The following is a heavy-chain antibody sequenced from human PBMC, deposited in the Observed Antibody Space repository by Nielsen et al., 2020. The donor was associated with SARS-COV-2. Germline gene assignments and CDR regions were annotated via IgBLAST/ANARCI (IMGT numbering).Heavy chain of an antibody. D-gene: IGHD5-18*01. CDR3: ARGGRIHLYLLAFDI. V-gene: IGHV1-18*01. Sequence: ASVKVSCKVSGISVTQLTMHWVRQAPGEGLEWMGWISAYNGNANYGQKFQGRLTMTTDTSTTTAYMELRSLRSDDTVVYFCARGGRIHLYLLAFDIWGQGTMVTVSS. CDR1: GISVTQLT. CDR2: ISAYNGNA. J-gene: IGHJ3*02.